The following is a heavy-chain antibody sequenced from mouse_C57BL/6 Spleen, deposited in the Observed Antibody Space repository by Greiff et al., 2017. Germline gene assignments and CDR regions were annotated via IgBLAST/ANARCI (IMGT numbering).Heavy chain of an antibody. CDR2: ISGGGGNT. CDR3: ARRYSNYFDY. CDR1: GFTFSSST. V-gene: IGHV5-9*01. Sequence: EVKVVESGGGLVKPGGSLKLSCAASGFTFSSSTMSWVRHTPETRLVWVATISGGGGNTYYPDSVKGRFTISRDKAKNTLYLQMSSLRSEDTALYYWARRYSNYFDYWGQGTTLTVSS. J-gene: IGHJ2*01. D-gene: IGHD2-5*01.